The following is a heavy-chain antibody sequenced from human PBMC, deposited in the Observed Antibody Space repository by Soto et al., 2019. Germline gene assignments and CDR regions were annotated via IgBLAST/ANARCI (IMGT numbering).Heavy chain of an antibody. V-gene: IGHV3-23*01. D-gene: IGHD2-2*01. Sequence: GGSLRLSCAASGFTFSSYAMSWVRQAPGKGLEWVSAISGSGGSTYYADSVKGRFTISRDNSKNTLYLQMNSLRAEDTAVYYCASQHLEYYYYMDVWGKGTTVTVSS. J-gene: IGHJ6*03. CDR3: ASQHLEYYYYMDV. CDR2: ISGSGGST. CDR1: GFTFSSYA.